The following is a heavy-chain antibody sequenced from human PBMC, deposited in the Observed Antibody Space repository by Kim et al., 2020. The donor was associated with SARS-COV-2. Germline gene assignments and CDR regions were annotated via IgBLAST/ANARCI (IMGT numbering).Heavy chain of an antibody. CDR3: ARWGGYYDSSGYYYRDY. J-gene: IGHJ4*02. D-gene: IGHD3-22*01. Sequence: VKGRFTISRDNSKNTLYLQMNSLRAEDTAVYYCARWGGYYDSSGYYYRDYWGQGTLVTVSS. V-gene: IGHV3-66*01.